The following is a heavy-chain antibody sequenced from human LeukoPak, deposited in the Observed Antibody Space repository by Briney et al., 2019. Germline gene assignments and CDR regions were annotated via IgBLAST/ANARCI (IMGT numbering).Heavy chain of an antibody. Sequence: GESLKISCKGSGYRFTSYWISWVRQMPGKGLEWMGRIDPSDSYTNYSPPFQGHVTLSPDKPIGTAYLQWSSLKASDTAMYYCARRGGYDFNDAFDIWGQGTMVTVSS. D-gene: IGHD5-12*01. J-gene: IGHJ3*02. V-gene: IGHV5-10-1*01. CDR3: ARRGGYDFNDAFDI. CDR2: IDPSDSYT. CDR1: GYRFTSYW.